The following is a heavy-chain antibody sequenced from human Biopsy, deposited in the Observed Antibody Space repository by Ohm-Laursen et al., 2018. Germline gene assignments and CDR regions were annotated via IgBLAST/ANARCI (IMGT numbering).Heavy chain of an antibody. Sequence: AASVKVSCNASGYTFTGYHIHWVRQAPGQGLEWMGWISPKSGGTNYAQKFQGNITMTKNTSMSTAYMEMSRLRSDDTAVYYCALQSVAQMKNFDYWGQGTLVTVSS. CDR2: ISPKSGGT. D-gene: IGHD6-19*01. CDR1: GYTFTGYH. J-gene: IGHJ4*02. V-gene: IGHV1-2*02. CDR3: ALQSVAQMKNFDY.